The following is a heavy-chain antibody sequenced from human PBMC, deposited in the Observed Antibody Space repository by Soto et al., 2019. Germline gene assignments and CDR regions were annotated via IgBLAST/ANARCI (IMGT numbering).Heavy chain of an antibody. D-gene: IGHD3-22*01. J-gene: IGHJ4*02. CDR3: ARGRLGSNYSLYYFDY. CDR1: GGSISSSYY. V-gene: IGHV4-61*01. CDR2: IYYSGST. Sequence: SETLSLTCTVSGGSISSSYYWSWIRQPPGKGLEWIGYIYYSGSTNYNPSLKSRVTISVDTSKNQFSLKLSSVTAADTAVYYCARGRLGSNYSLYYFDYWGQGTLVTVSS.